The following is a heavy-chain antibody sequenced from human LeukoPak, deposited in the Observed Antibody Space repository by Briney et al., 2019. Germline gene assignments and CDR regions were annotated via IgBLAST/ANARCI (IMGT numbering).Heavy chain of an antibody. V-gene: IGHV1-2*02. CDR2: INPNSGGT. J-gene: IGHJ4*02. D-gene: IGHD3-3*01. CDR3: ARAYDFWSGYSKD. Sequence: ASVKVSCKASGYTFTGYYMRWVPQAPGQGREWMGWINPNSGGTNYAQKFQGRVTMTSDTSISTAYMELSRLRSDDTAVYYCARAYDFWSGYSKDWGQGTLVTVSS. CDR1: GYTFTGYY.